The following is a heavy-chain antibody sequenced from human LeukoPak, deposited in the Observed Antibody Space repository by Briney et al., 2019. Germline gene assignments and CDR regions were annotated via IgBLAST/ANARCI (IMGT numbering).Heavy chain of an antibody. J-gene: IGHJ4*02. V-gene: IGHV3-11*06. D-gene: IGHD5-18*01. CDR2: ISSSSSYT. Sequence: KTGGSLRLSCAASGFTFSDYYMSWIRQAPGKGLEWVSYISSSSSYTNYADSVKSRFTISRDNAKNSLYLQMNSLRAEDTAVYYCARGSRRGYSYGYEVLDYWGQGTLVTVSS. CDR1: GFTFSDYY. CDR3: ARGSRRGYSYGYEVLDY.